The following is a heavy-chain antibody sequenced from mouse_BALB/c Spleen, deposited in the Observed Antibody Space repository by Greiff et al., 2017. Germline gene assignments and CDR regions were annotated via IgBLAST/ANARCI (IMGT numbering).Heavy chain of an antibody. CDR1: GFTFSNYW. CDR2: IRLKSNNYAT. Sequence: EVKVEESGGGLVQPGGSMKLSCVASGFTFSNYWMNWVRQSPEKGLEWVAEIRLKSNNYATHYAESVKGRFTISRDDSKSSVYLQMNNLRAEDTGIYYCTRPDYGGLAYWGQGTLVTVSA. V-gene: IGHV6-6*02. D-gene: IGHD2-4*01. CDR3: TRPDYGGLAY. J-gene: IGHJ3*01.